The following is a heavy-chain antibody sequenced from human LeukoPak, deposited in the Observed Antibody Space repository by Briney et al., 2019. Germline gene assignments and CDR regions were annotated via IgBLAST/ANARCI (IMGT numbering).Heavy chain of an antibody. CDR2: IYSGGST. CDR1: GFTVSSNY. V-gene: IGHV3-53*04. CDR3: ARDLLPYYGMDV. D-gene: IGHD3-10*01. J-gene: IGHJ6*02. Sequence: PGGSLRLSCAASGFTVSSNYMSWVRQAPGKGLEWVSVIYSGGSTYYADSVRGRFTISRHNSQNTLYLQMNSLRAEDTAVYYCARDLLPYYGMDVWGQGTTVTVSS.